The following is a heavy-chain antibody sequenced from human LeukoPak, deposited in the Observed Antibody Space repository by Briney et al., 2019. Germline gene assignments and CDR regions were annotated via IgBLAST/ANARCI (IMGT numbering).Heavy chain of an antibody. CDR3: ARARPRGTALDY. V-gene: IGHV1-2*02. Sequence: ASVKVSCKASGYTFTGYYMHWVRQAPGQGLEWMGWINPNSGGTNYAQKFQGRVTMTRDTSISTAYMELSRLRSDDTAVYYCARARPRGTALDYWGQGTLVTVSS. CDR1: GYTFTGYY. D-gene: IGHD6-13*01. CDR2: INPNSGGT. J-gene: IGHJ4*02.